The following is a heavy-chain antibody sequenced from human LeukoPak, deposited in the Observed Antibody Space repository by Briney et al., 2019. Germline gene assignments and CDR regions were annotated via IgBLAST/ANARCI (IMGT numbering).Heavy chain of an antibody. CDR1: GYTFTSYY. Sequence: ASVKVSCKASGYTFTSYYMHWVRQAPGQGLEWMGIINPSGGSTSYAQKFQGRVTMTRDMSTSTVCMELSSLRSEDTAVYYCARVRGPYCSGGSCYFRRYFDYWGQGTLVTVSS. CDR3: ARVRGPYCSGGSCYFRRYFDY. V-gene: IGHV1-46*01. CDR2: INPSGGST. D-gene: IGHD2-15*01. J-gene: IGHJ4*02.